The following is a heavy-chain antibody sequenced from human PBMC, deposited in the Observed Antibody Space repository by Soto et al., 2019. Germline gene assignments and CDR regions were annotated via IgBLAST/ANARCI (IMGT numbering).Heavy chain of an antibody. V-gene: IGHV4-61*08. CDR2: IYYSGST. CDR3: ARGYYTSWYWFDR. CDR1: GGSVSTGVHY. Sequence: QVQLQESGPGLVKPSETLSLTCTVSVSGGSVSTGVHYWSWIRQPPGKGLELIGYIYYSGSTNYHPALKRRVTISVDTTKNQFSLKLTSVTAADTAVYYCARGYYTSWYWFDRWGRGTLVTVSS. D-gene: IGHD6-13*01. J-gene: IGHJ2*01.